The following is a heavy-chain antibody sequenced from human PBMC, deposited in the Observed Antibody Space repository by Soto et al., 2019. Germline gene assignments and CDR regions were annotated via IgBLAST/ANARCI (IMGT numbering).Heavy chain of an antibody. V-gene: IGHV3-23*01. Sequence: PGGSLRLSCAASGFTFTSYAMSWVRQAPGKGLEWGSAIIGIGGRTYYADSVKGRFTISRDNSKNTLYLQMNSLRAEDTAVYFCAKSLVTPSDAFDLWGRGTLVTVSS. CDR3: AKSLVTPSDAFDL. J-gene: IGHJ3*01. CDR2: IIGIGGRT. D-gene: IGHD2-21*02. CDR1: GFTFTSYA.